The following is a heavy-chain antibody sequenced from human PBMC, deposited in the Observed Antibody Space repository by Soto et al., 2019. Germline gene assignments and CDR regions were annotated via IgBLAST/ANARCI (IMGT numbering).Heavy chain of an antibody. Sequence: GGSLRLSCAASGFTFSSYAMSWVRQAPGKGLEWVSAISGSGGSTYYADSVKGRFTISRDNAKNTLYLQMNSLRAEDTAICYCARVNYCSSSSCSPFDYWGQGTPVTVSS. CDR2: ISGSGGST. V-gene: IGHV3-23*01. J-gene: IGHJ4*02. CDR1: GFTFSSYA. CDR3: ARVNYCSSSSCSPFDY. D-gene: IGHD2-15*01.